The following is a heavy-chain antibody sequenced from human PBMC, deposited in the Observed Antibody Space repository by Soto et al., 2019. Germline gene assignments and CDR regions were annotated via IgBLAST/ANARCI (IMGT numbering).Heavy chain of an antibody. CDR2: IIPIFGTA. J-gene: IGHJ6*02. CDR1: GGTVSIYA. V-gene: IGHV1-69*13. CDR3: ATDRVPVYSGSYVHYYGMDV. Sequence: SVKVSCTASGGTVSIYAISWVRQAPRQGLEWMGGIIPIFGTANYAQKFQGRVTITADESTSTAYMELSSLRSEDTAVYYCATDRVPVYSGSYVHYYGMDVWGQGTTVTVSS. D-gene: IGHD1-26*01.